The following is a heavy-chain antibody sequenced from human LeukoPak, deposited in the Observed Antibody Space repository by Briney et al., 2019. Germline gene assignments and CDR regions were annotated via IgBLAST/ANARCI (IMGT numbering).Heavy chain of an antibody. CDR1: GFSFSDYY. D-gene: IGHD2-2*01. V-gene: IGHV3-11*04. CDR2: ISSSGTTI. CDR3: ARETCCTSTNCPIGDYFDY. Sequence: GSLRLSCAASGFSFSDYYMTWIRQAPGKGLEWVSYISSSGTTIYYADSVKGRFTISRDNAKNSLYLQMNSLRAEDTAVYYCARETCCTSTNCPIGDYFDYWGQGTLVTVSS. J-gene: IGHJ4*02.